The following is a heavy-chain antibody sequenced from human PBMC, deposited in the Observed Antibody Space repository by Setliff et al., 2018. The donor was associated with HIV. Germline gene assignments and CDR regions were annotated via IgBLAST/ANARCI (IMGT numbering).Heavy chain of an antibody. CDR2: TIPMFGTA. Sequence: VKVSCKASGGTFGIYGISWVRQAPGQGLEWMGGTIPMFGTANYAQKFQGRVTITTDESTNTGYMELSSLRSEDTAVYYCARVSACSSTSCPKVLDYWGQGTLVTVSS. J-gene: IGHJ4*02. CDR1: GGTFGIYG. CDR3: ARVSACSSTSCPKVLDY. D-gene: IGHD2-2*01. V-gene: IGHV1-69*05.